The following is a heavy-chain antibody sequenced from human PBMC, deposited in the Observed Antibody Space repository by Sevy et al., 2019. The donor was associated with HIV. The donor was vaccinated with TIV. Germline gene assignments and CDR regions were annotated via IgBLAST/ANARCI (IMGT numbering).Heavy chain of an antibody. CDR2: LSFGCGKI. V-gene: IGHV3-23*01. J-gene: IGHJ4*02. Sequence: GGSLRLSCAASGFAFYDYSMSWIRQAPGKGLEWAATLSFGCGKINYADSVKGRFTISRDNSKNSFYLQMDNLRVEDTALYCCAREGCTRPHDYWGQGTRVTVSS. CDR1: GFAFYDYS. D-gene: IGHD2-8*01. CDR3: AREGCTRPHDY.